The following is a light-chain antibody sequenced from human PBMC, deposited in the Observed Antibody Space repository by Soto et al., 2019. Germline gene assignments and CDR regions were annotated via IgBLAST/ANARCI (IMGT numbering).Light chain of an antibody. CDR1: SSDVGTYNL. V-gene: IGLV2-23*02. CDR3: CSHAPQVV. Sequence: QSALTQPASVSGSPGQSITISCTGISSDVGTYNLVSWFQQHPGRAPKLMIYEVNKRPSGVSNRFSGSKSGNTASLTISGLQAEDEADYYCCSHAPQVVFGGGTKVTVL. CDR2: EVN. J-gene: IGLJ2*01.